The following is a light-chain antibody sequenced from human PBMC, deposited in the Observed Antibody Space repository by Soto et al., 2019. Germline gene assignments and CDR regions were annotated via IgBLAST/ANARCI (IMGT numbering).Light chain of an antibody. CDR2: EVI. Sequence: QSALTQPASVSGSPGQSITISCTGSSSDVGTYKYVSWYQQHPGKAPKLMIFEVINRPSGVSNRFSGSKSGNTASLTVSGLQAEDEADYYCSSYADSNNYVFGSGTKVTVL. V-gene: IGLV2-14*01. CDR1: SSDVGTYKY. CDR3: SSYADSNNYV. J-gene: IGLJ1*01.